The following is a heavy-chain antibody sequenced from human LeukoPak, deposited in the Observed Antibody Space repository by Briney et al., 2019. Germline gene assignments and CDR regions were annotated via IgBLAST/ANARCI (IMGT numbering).Heavy chain of an antibody. CDR3: ARVVVPAATTAVYYYYMDV. J-gene: IGHJ6*03. CDR2: IYYSGST. Sequence: SETLSLTCTVSGGSISSYYWSWIRQPPGKGLEWIGYIYYSGSTNYNPSLKSRVTISVDTSKNQFSLKLSSVTAANTAVYYCARVVVPAATTAVYYYYMDVWGKGTTVTVSS. V-gene: IGHV4-59*01. CDR1: GGSISSYY. D-gene: IGHD2-2*01.